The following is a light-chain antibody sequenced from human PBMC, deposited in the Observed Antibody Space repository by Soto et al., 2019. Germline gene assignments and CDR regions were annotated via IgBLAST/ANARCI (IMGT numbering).Light chain of an antibody. Sequence: EIVLTQSPATLSLSPGERATLSCRASQTVSFYLAWYQQKPGQAPRLLIYDASKRATGTPARFSGSGSGTAFTLTISSREPEDFAVYYCQQRSNWPPFTFGPGTKVDIQ. V-gene: IGKV3-11*01. CDR2: DAS. CDR3: QQRSNWPPFT. J-gene: IGKJ3*01. CDR1: QTVSFY.